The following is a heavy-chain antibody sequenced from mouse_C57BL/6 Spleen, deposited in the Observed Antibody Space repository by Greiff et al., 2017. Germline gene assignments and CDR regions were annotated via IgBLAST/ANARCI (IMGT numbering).Heavy chain of an antibody. Sequence: QVQLKQSGAELVKPGASVKMSCKASGYTFTTYPIEWMKQNHGKSLEWIGNFHPYNDDTKYNEKFKGKATLTVEKSSSTVYLELSRLTSDDSAVYYCARGGGIYYDYDDGYWYFDVWGTGTTVTVSS. V-gene: IGHV1-47*01. D-gene: IGHD2-4*01. CDR1: GYTFTTYP. CDR2: FHPYNDDT. J-gene: IGHJ1*03. CDR3: ARGGGIYYDYDDGYWYFDV.